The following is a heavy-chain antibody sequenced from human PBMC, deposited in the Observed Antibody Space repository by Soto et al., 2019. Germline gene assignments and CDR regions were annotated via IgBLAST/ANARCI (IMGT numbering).Heavy chain of an antibody. J-gene: IGHJ1*01. CDR3: ARDEIVVVAAAITNFYS. D-gene: IGHD2-2*02. Sequence: ASVKVSCKASGYTFTSYGISWVRQAPGQGLEWMGWISAYNGNTNYAQKLQGRVTMTTDTSTSTAYMELRSLRSDDTAVYYCARDEIVVVAAAITNFYSRAQRTPVPVSS. V-gene: IGHV1-18*01. CDR2: ISAYNGNT. CDR1: GYTFTSYG.